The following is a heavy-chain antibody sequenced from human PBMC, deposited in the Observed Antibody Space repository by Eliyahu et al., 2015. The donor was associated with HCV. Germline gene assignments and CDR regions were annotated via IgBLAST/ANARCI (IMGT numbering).Heavy chain of an antibody. D-gene: IGHD6-19*01. CDR3: ASGGGGIAVTGTGGWFDP. J-gene: IGHJ5*02. CDR1: AGSITTYX. V-gene: IGHV4-59*01. CDR2: IHYSGST. Sequence: QVQLQXSGPGLVKPSETLSLTCTVSAGSITTYXWSWIRQPPGKGLEWIGYIHYSGSTNYNPSLKSRVTIXVDTSKNQFSLNLTSVTAADTAMYYCASGGGGIAVTGTGGWFDPWGQGTLVTVSS.